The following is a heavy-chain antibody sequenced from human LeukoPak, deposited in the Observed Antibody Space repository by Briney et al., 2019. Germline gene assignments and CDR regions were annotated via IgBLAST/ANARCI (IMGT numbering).Heavy chain of an antibody. CDR2: IRYDGSNK. J-gene: IGHJ4*02. D-gene: IGHD3-22*01. V-gene: IGHV3-30*02. Sequence: PGGSLRLSCAASGFTFSSYGIHWVRQAPGKGLEWVAFIRYDGSNKYYADSVKGRFTISRDNSKNTLYLQMNGLRAEDTAVYYCAKDPSVYDSSGYPNWGQGTLVTVSS. CDR1: GFTFSSYG. CDR3: AKDPSVYDSSGYPN.